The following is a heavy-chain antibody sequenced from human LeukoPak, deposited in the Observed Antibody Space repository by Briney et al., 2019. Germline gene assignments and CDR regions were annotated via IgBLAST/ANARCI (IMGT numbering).Heavy chain of an antibody. CDR2: IYYSGST. D-gene: IGHD7-27*01. J-gene: IGHJ4*02. Sequence: SETLSLTCSVSGGSINSGSYFWGWIRQPPGKGLEWIGSIYYSGSTHYNPSLKSRVTISSDTSRSQFSLKLSSVTAADTAVYYCTRDLGNWDIDYWGQGTLVTVSS. CDR1: GGSINSGSYF. V-gene: IGHV4-39*07. CDR3: TRDLGNWDIDY.